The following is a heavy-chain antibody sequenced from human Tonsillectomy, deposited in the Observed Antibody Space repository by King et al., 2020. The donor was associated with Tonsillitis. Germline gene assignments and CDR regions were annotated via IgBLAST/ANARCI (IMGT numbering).Heavy chain of an antibody. CDR2: INWNGDGL. V-gene: IGHV3-9*01. CDR1: GYAFDDFA. J-gene: IGHJ5*02. CDR3: AKGSNRSQYVNWIDL. D-gene: IGHD2-8*01. Sequence: VQLVESGGDLVQPGRSLRLSCAGSGYAFDDFAMHWVRQAPGKGLEWVASINWNGDGLDYADSVKGRFTISRDNGKNSLYLQMNSLRVEDTALYYCAKGSNRSQYVNWIDLWGQGTLVTVPS.